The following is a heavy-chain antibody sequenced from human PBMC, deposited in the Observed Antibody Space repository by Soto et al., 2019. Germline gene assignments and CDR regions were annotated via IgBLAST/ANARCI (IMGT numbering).Heavy chain of an antibody. J-gene: IGHJ6*02. CDR3: TTLDGDYPASAWYYYYVMDV. V-gene: IGHV3-15*07. CDR2: IKSKTDGGTT. Sequence: EVQLVESGGGLVKPGGSLRLSCAAAGFTFSNAWMNWVRQAPGKGLEWVGRIKSKTDGGTTDYAAPVKGRFTISRDNSKKTLYLQMNSLKTEDTAVYYCTTLDGDYPASAWYYYYVMDVWGQGTTVTVSS. D-gene: IGHD4-17*01. CDR1: GFTFSNAW.